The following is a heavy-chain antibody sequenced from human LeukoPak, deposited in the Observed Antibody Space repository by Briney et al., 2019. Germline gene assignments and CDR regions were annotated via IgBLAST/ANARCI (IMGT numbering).Heavy chain of an antibody. CDR1: GGSFSGYC. Sequence: SETLSLTCAVYGGSFSGYCWSWIRQPPGKGLEWIGEINHSGSTNYNPSLKSRVTISVDTSKNQFSLKLSSVTAADTAVYYCASSPPTGYCCSTSCPAMGWGQGTLVTVSS. CDR3: ASSPPTGYCCSTSCPAMG. J-gene: IGHJ4*02. V-gene: IGHV4-34*01. CDR2: INHSGST. D-gene: IGHD2-2*01.